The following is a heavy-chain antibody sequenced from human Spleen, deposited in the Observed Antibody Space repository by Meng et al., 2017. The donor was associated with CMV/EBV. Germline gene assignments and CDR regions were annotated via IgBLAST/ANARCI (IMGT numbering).Heavy chain of an antibody. V-gene: IGHV4-4*02. J-gene: IGHJ4*02. D-gene: IGHD3-16*02. CDR2: VHHSGTT. CDR1: SGSVSISNW. Sequence: PSGSVSISNWWTWVRQPPGKGLEWIGEVHHSGTTNYNPSLKSRLTISVDKSKNQFSLSLNFVTAADTAMYYCARVGVWGTYRYSIDSWGPGVLVTVSS. CDR3: ARVGVWGTYRYSIDS.